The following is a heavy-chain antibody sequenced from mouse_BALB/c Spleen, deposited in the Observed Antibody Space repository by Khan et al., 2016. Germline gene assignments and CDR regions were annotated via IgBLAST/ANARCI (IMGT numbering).Heavy chain of an antibody. Sequence: QVQLQLSGAELVRPGSSVKISCKASGYAFSIYWMNWVKQRPGQGLEWIGQIYPGDGDTDYNGKFKDKATLTADKSSSTAYMQLSSLTSEDSAVYLCARSGYGYDYGGQGTTLTVSS. CDR1: GYAFSIYW. CDR3: ARSGYGYDY. D-gene: IGHD2-14*01. J-gene: IGHJ2*01. V-gene: IGHV1-80*01. CDR2: IYPGDGDT.